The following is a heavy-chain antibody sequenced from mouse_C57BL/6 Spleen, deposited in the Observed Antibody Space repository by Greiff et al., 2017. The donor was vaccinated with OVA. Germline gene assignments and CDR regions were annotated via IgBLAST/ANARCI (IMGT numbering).Heavy chain of an antibody. CDR1: GFTFSSYA. CDR2: ISDGGSYT. J-gene: IGHJ1*03. CDR3: ARDRDYYGNYDWYFDV. V-gene: IGHV5-4*01. D-gene: IGHD2-1*01. Sequence: EVMLVESGGGLVKPGGSLKLSCAASGFTFSSYAMSWVRQTPEKRLEWVATISDGGSYTYYPDNVKGRFTISRDNAKNNLYLQMSHLKSEDTAMYYCARDRDYYGNYDWYFDVWGTGTTVTVSS.